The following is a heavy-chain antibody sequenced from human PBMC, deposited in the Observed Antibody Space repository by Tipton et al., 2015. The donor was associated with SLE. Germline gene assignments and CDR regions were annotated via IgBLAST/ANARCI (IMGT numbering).Heavy chain of an antibody. CDR1: GGSMSTYY. CDR2: IYYSGGT. Sequence: TLSLTCTVSGGSMSTYYWSWIRLPPGKGLEWIGYIYYSGGTSYNPSLNSRVTISVDTSRNQFSLKLTSVTAADSAVYYCARYSPPNWHRDLWGRGTLVTVSS. CDR3: ARYSPPNWHRDL. V-gene: IGHV4-59*07. J-gene: IGHJ2*01. D-gene: IGHD2-15*01.